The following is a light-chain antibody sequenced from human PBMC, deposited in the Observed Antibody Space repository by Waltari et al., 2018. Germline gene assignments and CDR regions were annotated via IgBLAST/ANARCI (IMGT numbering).Light chain of an antibody. V-gene: IGLV8-61*01. CDR2: NTN. CDR3: MLYMGSGIWV. J-gene: IGLJ3*02. CDR1: SCSFSTGHS. Sequence: QTVVTQEPSFSFSPGGTVTLPCVFSSCSFSTGHSPIWHQQTPGQAPRTLIYNTNTRSSGVPDRFSGSIFGNKAALTITGAQADDECDYYCMLYMGSGIWVFGGGTKVTVL.